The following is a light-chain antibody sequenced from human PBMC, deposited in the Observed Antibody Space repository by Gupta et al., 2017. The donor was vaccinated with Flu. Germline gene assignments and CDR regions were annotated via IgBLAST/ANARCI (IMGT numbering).Light chain of an antibody. J-gene: IGLJ3*02. CDR2: EVS. V-gene: IGLV2-8*01. CDR1: SSDVGGYNY. Sequence: QSALTQPSHSSGSPGRSVVMSCNGISSDVGGYNYVYWYQQNPGKAPKLMLYEVSKRPSGVPDRYSGSKSGKKASLTVSGLQAEDEADYYCSSYAGSNNPWVFGGGTKLTVL. CDR3: SSYAGSNNPWV.